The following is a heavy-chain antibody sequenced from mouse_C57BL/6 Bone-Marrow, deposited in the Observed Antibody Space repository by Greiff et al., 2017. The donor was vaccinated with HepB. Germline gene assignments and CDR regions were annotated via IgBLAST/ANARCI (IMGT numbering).Heavy chain of an antibody. CDR2: ISSGGSYT. J-gene: IGHJ2*01. CDR1: GFTFSSYG. Sequence: EVQRVESGGDLVKPGGSLKLSCAASGFTFSSYGMSWVRQTPDKRLEWVATISSGGSYTYYPDSVKGRFTISRDNAKNTLYLQMSSLKSEDTAMYYCARPASSVLRDYFDYWGQGTTLTVSS. CDR3: ARPASSVLRDYFDY. D-gene: IGHD1-1*01. V-gene: IGHV5-6*01.